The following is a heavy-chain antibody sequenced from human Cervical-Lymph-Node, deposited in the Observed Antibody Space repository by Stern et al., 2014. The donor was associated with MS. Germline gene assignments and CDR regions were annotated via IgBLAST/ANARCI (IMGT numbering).Heavy chain of an antibody. J-gene: IGHJ5*02. CDR3: ARRDVAAAGNWFDP. CDR2: IYYSGSN. D-gene: IGHD6-13*01. Sequence: QVQLQESGPGLVKPSQTLSLTCTVSGGSISSGGYYWSWIRQHPGKGLEWIGYIYYSGSNYYNPSLKSRVTISVDTSKNQFSLKLSSVTAADTAVYSCARRDVAAAGNWFDPWGQGTLVTVSS. CDR1: GGSISSGGYY. V-gene: IGHV4-31*03.